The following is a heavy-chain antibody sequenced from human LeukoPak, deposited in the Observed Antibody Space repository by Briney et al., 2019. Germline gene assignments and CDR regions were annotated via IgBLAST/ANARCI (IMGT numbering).Heavy chain of an antibody. J-gene: IGHJ3*02. Sequence: SETLSLTCTVSGGSISSYYWSWIRQPPGEGLEWIGYIYYSGSTNYNPSLKSRVTISVDTSKNQFSLKLSSVTAADTAVYYCAREAHYYYDSSGYYLTAHDAFDIWGQGTMVTVSS. CDR3: AREAHYYYDSSGYYLTAHDAFDI. CDR2: IYYSGST. D-gene: IGHD3-22*01. V-gene: IGHV4-59*01. CDR1: GGSISSYY.